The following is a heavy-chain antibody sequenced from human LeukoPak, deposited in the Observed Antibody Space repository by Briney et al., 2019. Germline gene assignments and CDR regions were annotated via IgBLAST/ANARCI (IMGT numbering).Heavy chain of an antibody. D-gene: IGHD2-2*01. CDR2: IYYSGST. J-gene: IGHJ6*02. CDR3: ARQGTTSPQHYFYYYGMDV. CDR1: GGSISISNYY. Sequence: SETLSLTCTVSGGSISISNYYWGWIRQPPGRGLEWFGSIYYSGSTYYNPSLKSRVTISVDTSKNQFSLKLSSVTAADTAVYHCARQGTTSPQHYFYYYGMDVWGQGTTVTVSS. V-gene: IGHV4-39*01.